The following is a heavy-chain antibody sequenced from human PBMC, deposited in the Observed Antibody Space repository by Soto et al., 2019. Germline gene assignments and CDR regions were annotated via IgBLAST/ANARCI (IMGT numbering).Heavy chain of an antibody. J-gene: IGHJ3*02. Sequence: QITLKASGPTLVKPTQTLTLTCTFSGFSLSTSGVGVGWIRQPPGNALEWLALIYWNDDKRYSPSLKSRLTITKDTSKNQVVLTMTNMDPVDTATYYCAPSFTYGSGKGAFDIWGQGTMVTVSS. V-gene: IGHV2-5*01. CDR2: IYWNDDK. D-gene: IGHD3-10*01. CDR1: GFSLSTSGVG. CDR3: APSFTYGSGKGAFDI.